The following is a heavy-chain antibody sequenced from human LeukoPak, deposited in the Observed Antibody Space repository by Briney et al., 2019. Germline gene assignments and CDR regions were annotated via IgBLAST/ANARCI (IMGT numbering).Heavy chain of an antibody. D-gene: IGHD1-26*01. Sequence: KSGGSLRLSCAASGFTFSSYSMNWVRQAPGKGLEWVSSISSSSSYIYYADSVKGRFTISRDNAKNSLYLQMNSLRAEDTAVYYCARRYSGSYSSDYWGQGTLVTVSS. CDR2: ISSSSSYI. J-gene: IGHJ4*02. CDR3: ARRYSGSYSSDY. CDR1: GFTFSSYS. V-gene: IGHV3-21*01.